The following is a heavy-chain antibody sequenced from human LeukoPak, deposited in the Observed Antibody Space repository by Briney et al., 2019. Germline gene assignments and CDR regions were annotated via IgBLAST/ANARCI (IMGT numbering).Heavy chain of an antibody. CDR3: ASRYSTYWTPEY. V-gene: IGHV3-30-3*01. D-gene: IGHD5-18*01. Sequence: PGGSLRLSCAASGFTFSSYGVFWVRQAPGKGLEWVAAISSDGSREYYTDSVKGRFTISRDNSRNTLSLQMSNLRDDDTALYYCASRYSTYWTPEYWGQGTLVTVSS. CDR1: GFTFSSYG. CDR2: ISSDGSRE. J-gene: IGHJ4*02.